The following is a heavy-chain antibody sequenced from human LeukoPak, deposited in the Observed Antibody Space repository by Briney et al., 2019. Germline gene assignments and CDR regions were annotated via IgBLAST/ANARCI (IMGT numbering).Heavy chain of an antibody. CDR1: GFTFSSYW. CDR2: IKQDGSEK. V-gene: IGHV3-7*04. CDR3: ARSYSSSWPVDY. Sequence: GGSLRLSCAASGFTFSSYWVSWVRQAPGKGLEWVANIKQDGSEKYYVDSVKGRFTISRDNAKNSLYLQMNSLRAEDTAVYDCARSYSSSWPVDYWGQGTLVTVSS. J-gene: IGHJ4*02. D-gene: IGHD6-13*01.